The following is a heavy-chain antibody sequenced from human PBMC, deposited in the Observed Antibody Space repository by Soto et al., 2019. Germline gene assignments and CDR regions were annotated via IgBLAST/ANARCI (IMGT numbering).Heavy chain of an antibody. D-gene: IGHD6-13*01. J-gene: IGHJ6*02. V-gene: IGHV3-53*01. CDR2: IYSGGST. CDR3: ARDSRIAAAMDYYGMDV. Sequence: GSLRLSCAASGFTVSSNYMSWVRQAPGKGLEWVSVIYSGGSTYYADSVKGRFTISRDNSKNTLYLQMNSLRAEDTAVYYCARDSRIAAAMDYYGMDVWGQGTTVTVSS. CDR1: GFTVSSNY.